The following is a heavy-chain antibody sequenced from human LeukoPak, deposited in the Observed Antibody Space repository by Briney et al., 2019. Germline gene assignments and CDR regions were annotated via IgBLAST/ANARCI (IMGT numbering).Heavy chain of an antibody. CDR2: IKSKANGGTA. CDR3: TTCPEGDS. D-gene: IGHD1-14*01. J-gene: IGHJ5*01. CDR1: GFTLSNAW. V-gene: IGHV3-15*01. Sequence: GGSLRLSCAASGFTLSNAWMSWVRQAPGEGLGWVGRIKSKANGGTADYAAPVKGRFTISRDDSKNTLYLQMNSLKIEDTAVYYCTTCPEGDSWGQGTLVTVS.